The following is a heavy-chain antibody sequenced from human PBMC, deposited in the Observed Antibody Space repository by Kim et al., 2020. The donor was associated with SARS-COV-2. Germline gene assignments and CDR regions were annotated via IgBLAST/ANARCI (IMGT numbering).Heavy chain of an antibody. V-gene: IGHV4-39*01. J-gene: IGHJ4*02. Sequence: SETLSLTCTVSGGSISSSSYYWGWIRQPPGKGLEWIGSIYYSGSTYYNPSLKSRVTISVDTSKNQFSLKLSSVTAADTAVYYCARLSLDIVVVPAAYELWGQGTLVTVSS. CDR1: GGSISSSSYY. CDR3: ARLSLDIVVVPAAYEL. D-gene: IGHD2-2*01. CDR2: IYYSGST.